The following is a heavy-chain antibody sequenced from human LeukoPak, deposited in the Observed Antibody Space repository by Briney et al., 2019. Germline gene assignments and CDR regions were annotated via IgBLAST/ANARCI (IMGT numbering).Heavy chain of an antibody. CDR1: GGSISSYY. CDR2: IYYSGST. D-gene: IGHD1-1*01. J-gene: IGHJ3*02. V-gene: IGHV4-59*01. CDR3: ARAHPNDDAFDI. Sequence: SETLSLTCTVSGGSISSYYWSWIRQPPGKGLEWIGYIYYSGSTNYNPSLKSRVTISVDTSKNQFSLKLSSVTAADTAVHYCARAHPNDDAFDIWGQGTMVTVSS.